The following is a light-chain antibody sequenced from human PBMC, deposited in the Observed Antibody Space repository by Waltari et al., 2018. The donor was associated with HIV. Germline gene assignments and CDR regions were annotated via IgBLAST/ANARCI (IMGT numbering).Light chain of an antibody. V-gene: IGLV1-47*01. CDR2: RNH. CDR3: STWDGSLGAYV. CDR1: WSDIPRNY. Sequence: QSVLTQPPSVSGTPGQNVTLPCSGTWSDIPRNYVYWYKVVPGTDPKLLIYRNHQRPSGVPDRFSASKSGASASLAVSGLRSDDEADYYCSTWDGSLGAYVFGGGTKLTVL. J-gene: IGLJ3*02.